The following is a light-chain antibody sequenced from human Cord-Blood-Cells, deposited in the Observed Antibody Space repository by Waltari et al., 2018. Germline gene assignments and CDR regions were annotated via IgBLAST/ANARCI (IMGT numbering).Light chain of an antibody. CDR3: CSYAGSSYV. J-gene: IGLJ1*01. CDR2: EGS. V-gene: IGLV2-23*01. Sequence: QSALTQPAPVSGSPGQSITLSCTGTSSDVGRYNLVSWYQQHPGKAPKLMIYEGSKRPSGVSNRFSGSKSGNTASLTISGLQAEDEADYYCCSYAGSSYVFGTGTKVTVL. CDR1: SSDVGRYNL.